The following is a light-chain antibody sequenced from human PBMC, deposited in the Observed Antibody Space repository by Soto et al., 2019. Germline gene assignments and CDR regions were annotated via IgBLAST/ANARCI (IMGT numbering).Light chain of an antibody. Sequence: EIVLTQSPATLSLSPGERATLSCRASQSVSSYLAWYQQKPGQAPSLLIYDASHRATGIPARFSGSGSGTDFTLTISNLVAVDFAIYYCQQRSTFGGGTQVEIK. V-gene: IGKV3-11*01. CDR2: DAS. CDR3: QQRST. J-gene: IGKJ4*01. CDR1: QSVSSY.